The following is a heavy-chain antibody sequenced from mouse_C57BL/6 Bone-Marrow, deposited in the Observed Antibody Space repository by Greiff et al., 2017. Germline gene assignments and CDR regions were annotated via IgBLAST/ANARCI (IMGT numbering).Heavy chain of an antibody. Sequence: EVQLQESGPGLVKPSQSLSLTCSVTGYSITSGYYWNWIRQFPGNKLEWMGYISYDGSNNYNPSLKNRISITRDPSKNQFFLKLNSVTTEDTATYYCARAGTYAMDYWGQGTSVTVSS. V-gene: IGHV3-6*01. CDR2: ISYDGSN. CDR3: ARAGTYAMDY. D-gene: IGHD4-1*01. CDR1: GYSITSGYY. J-gene: IGHJ4*01.